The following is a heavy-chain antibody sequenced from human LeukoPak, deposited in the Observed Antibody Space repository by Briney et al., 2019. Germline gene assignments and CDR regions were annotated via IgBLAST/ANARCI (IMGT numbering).Heavy chain of an antibody. CDR2: ISGSGGST. CDR1: GFTFSSYA. Sequence: GGSLRLSCADSGFTFSSYAMSWVRQAPGKGLEWVSGISGSGGSTYYADSVKGRFTISRDNAKNSLYLQMNSLRAEDTAVYYCARDLNYYYNSGVWGRGALVTVSS. V-gene: IGHV3-23*01. J-gene: IGHJ4*02. D-gene: IGHD3-22*01. CDR3: ARDLNYYYNSGV.